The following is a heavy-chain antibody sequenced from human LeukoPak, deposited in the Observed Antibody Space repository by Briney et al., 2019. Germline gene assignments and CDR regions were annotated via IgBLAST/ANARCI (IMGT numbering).Heavy chain of an antibody. CDR2: INPDGTTT. CDR3: AKGSTAAVAGFSYYFDY. CDR1: GFTFSSYW. Sequence: PGGSLRLSCAASGFTFSSYWMHWVRQPLGKGLVWVSRINPDGTTTNYADSVKGRFTISRDNAKNTLYLQMNSLRAEDTALYYCAKGSTAAVAGFSYYFDYWGQGTLVTVSS. D-gene: IGHD6-19*01. J-gene: IGHJ4*02. V-gene: IGHV3-74*01.